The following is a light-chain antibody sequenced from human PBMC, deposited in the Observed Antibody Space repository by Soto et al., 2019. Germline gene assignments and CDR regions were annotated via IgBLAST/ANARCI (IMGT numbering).Light chain of an antibody. CDR1: QSVSSSY. V-gene: IGKV3-20*01. CDR3: QQYRGWPRT. Sequence: GLTQSKGTLSFSRGERATLSCRASQSVSSSYLAWYQQKPGQAPRLLIYGASTRATDMPGRFSGRGAGAEFTLTISSLQSEDFARYYCQQYRGWPRTFGQGTKVDIK. J-gene: IGKJ1*01. CDR2: GAS.